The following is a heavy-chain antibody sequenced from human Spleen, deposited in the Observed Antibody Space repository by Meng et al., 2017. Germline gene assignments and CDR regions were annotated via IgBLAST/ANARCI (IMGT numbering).Heavy chain of an antibody. V-gene: IGHV3-11*04. CDR2: IPNSDSSI. CDR3: AREIWEGEWLLLEGLGY. D-gene: IGHD3-22*01. J-gene: IGHJ4*02. CDR1: GFTFNDHY. Sequence: GESLKISCAASGFTFNDHYISWIRQAPGKGLEWISYIPNSDSSIYYADSVKGRFTISRDNTKNSLYLQMNSLRAEDTAVYYCAREIWEGEWLLLEGLGYWGQGTLVTVSS.